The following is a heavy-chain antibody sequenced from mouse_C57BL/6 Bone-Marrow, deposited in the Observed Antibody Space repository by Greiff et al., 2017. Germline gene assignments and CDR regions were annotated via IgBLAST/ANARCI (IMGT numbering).Heavy chain of an antibody. CDR2: IYPRSGNT. V-gene: IGHV1-81*01. D-gene: IGHD1-1*01. CDR1: GYTFTSYG. Sequence: LQESGAELARPGASVKLSCKASGYTFTSYGISWVKQRTGQGLEWIGEIYPRSGNTYYNEKFKGKATLTADKSSSTAYMELRSLTSEDSAVYFCARSEGQFITKDYWGQGTTLTVSS. J-gene: IGHJ2*01. CDR3: ARSEGQFITKDY.